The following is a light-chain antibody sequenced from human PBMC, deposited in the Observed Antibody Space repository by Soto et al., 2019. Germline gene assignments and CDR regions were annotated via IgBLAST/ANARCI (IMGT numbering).Light chain of an antibody. V-gene: IGKV1-9*01. Sequence: DIQLTQSPSFLSASVGDRVTITCRASHAISSFLVWFQQKPGKAPKLLIYASSTLQSVVPSMFSGSGSGTEFTLTISSLQPDDVATYFCHQVNTYPFTFAGGTKVEIK. CDR1: HAISSF. CDR2: ASS. CDR3: HQVNTYPFT. J-gene: IGKJ4*01.